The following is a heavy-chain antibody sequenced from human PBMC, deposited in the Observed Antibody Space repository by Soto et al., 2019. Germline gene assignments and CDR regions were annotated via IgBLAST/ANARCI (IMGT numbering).Heavy chain of an antibody. CDR3: ARGAAWTDEAFDI. V-gene: IGHV3-33*01. Sequence: QVQLVESGGGVVQPGGSLRLSCAASGFTVSNYGMHWVRQAPGKGLEWVAVIWYDGNNKSYRDSVKGRFTISRDNSKNTVDLQPSSLRGADTAVYYCARGAAWTDEAFDIWGQGTMVTVSS. D-gene: IGHD5-12*01. J-gene: IGHJ3*02. CDR2: IWYDGNNK. CDR1: GFTVSNYG.